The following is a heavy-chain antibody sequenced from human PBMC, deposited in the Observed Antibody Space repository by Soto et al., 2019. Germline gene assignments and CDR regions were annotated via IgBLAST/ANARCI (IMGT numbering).Heavy chain of an antibody. Sequence: QVQLVQSGAEVKKPGSSVKVSCKASGGTFSSYAINWVRQAPGQGLEWMGGIIRIFGTPDYAQRFQGRVTITADEDTSTAYMELSGLRSEDTAVYYCARQGSNEYYCYGMDVWGQGTTVTVSS. D-gene: IGHD3-10*01. CDR2: IIRIFGTP. CDR3: ARQGSNEYYCYGMDV. CDR1: GGTFSSYA. J-gene: IGHJ6*02. V-gene: IGHV1-69*12.